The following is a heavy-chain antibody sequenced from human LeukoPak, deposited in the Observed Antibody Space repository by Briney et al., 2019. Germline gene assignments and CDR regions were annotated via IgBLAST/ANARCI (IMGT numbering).Heavy chain of an antibody. CDR1: GFTFSSYA. V-gene: IGHV3-30-3*01. J-gene: IGHJ5*02. Sequence: PGGSLRLSCAASGFTFSSYAMHWVRQAPGKGLEWVAVISYDGSNKYYADSVKGRFTISRDNSKNTLYLQMNSLRAEDTAVHYCAGTPEEGKDGYNIYNWFDPWGQGTLVTVSS. CDR3: AGTPEEGKDGYNIYNWFDP. D-gene: IGHD5-24*01. CDR2: ISYDGSNK.